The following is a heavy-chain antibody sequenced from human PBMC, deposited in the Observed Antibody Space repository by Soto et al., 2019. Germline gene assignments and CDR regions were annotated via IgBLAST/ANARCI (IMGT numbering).Heavy chain of an antibody. V-gene: IGHV3-23*01. J-gene: IGHJ4*02. CDR1: GFTFSSYA. Sequence: GASLRLSCASSGFTFSSYAMSWVRQAPGKGLEWVSAISGSGGSTYYADSVKGRFTISRDNSKDTLYLQMNSLRAEDTAVYYCAKDFRYFDYWGQGTLVTVSS. CDR2: ISGSGGST. CDR3: AKDFRYFDY.